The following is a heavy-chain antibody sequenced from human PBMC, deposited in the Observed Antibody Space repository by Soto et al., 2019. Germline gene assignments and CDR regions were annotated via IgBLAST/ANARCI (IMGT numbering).Heavy chain of an antibody. Sequence: GGSLRLSCAASGFTFGIYGMHWVRQAPGKGLEWVAVIWYDGSIKYHADSVKGRFTISRDNSKNTVYLQMNSLRDEDTAVYYCARATSGSFDALDMWGQGTTVTVSS. V-gene: IGHV3-33*01. CDR3: ARATSGSFDALDM. J-gene: IGHJ3*02. CDR2: IWYDGSIK. CDR1: GFTFGIYG. D-gene: IGHD1-26*01.